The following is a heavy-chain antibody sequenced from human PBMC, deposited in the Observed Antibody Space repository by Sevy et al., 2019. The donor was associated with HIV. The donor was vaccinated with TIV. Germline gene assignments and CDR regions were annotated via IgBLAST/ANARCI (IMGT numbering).Heavy chain of an antibody. J-gene: IGHJ6*02. CDR1: GFAFTNYYA. CDR3: ARPRANYVDNYFFYAMDV. CDR2: ISFDESDK. Sequence: GESLKISCAASGFAFTNYYAMHWVRQAPGKGLEWVALISFDESDKHYADSVKGRFTISRDNFKNTLYLQMNSLTTEDTAVYYCARPRANYVDNYFFYAMDVWGQGTTVTVSS. D-gene: IGHD4-17*01. V-gene: IGHV3-30-3*01.